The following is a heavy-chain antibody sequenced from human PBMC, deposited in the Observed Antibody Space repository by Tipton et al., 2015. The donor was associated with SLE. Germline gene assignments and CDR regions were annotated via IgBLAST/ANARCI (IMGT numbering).Heavy chain of an antibody. CDR2: FNHSGST. J-gene: IGHJ4*02. CDR3: ARALWGSSWTWIYFDY. D-gene: IGHD6-13*01. V-gene: IGHV4-34*01. CDR1: GGSFSGYY. Sequence: LRLSCAVYGGSFSGYYWSWLRQPPGKGLEWIGEFNHSGSTNYNPSLKSRVTISVDTSKNQFSLKLSSVTAADTAVYYCARALWGSSWTWIYFDYWGQGTLVTVSS.